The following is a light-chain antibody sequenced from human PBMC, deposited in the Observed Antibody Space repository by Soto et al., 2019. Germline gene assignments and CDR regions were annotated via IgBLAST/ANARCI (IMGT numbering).Light chain of an antibody. V-gene: IGLV2-8*01. CDR1: SSDVGAYDY. Sequence: QSALTHPPSASGSPGQSGTISCTGTSSDVGAYDYVSWYQQHPGKAPKLMIYEINKRPSGVPDRFSGSKSGNTASLTVSGLQAEDEADYYCSSFAGSNNFPYVFGTGTKV. CDR2: EIN. J-gene: IGLJ1*01. CDR3: SSFAGSNNFPYV.